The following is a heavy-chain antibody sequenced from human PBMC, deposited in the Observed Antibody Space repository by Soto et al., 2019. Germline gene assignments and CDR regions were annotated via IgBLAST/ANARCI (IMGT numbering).Heavy chain of an antibody. D-gene: IGHD3-10*01. J-gene: IGHJ4*02. CDR1: GFTFTNYA. CDR2: IRVSDGSE. Sequence: PGGSLRLSCAASGFTFTNYAMSWVRQAPGKGLEWVSTIRVSDGSEKYADFVEGRFTISRDTSKNTLSLQMNSLRAEDSALYYCARGSTESYPGSRIFDFWGRGTLVTVSS. CDR3: ARGSTESYPGSRIFDF. V-gene: IGHV3-23*01.